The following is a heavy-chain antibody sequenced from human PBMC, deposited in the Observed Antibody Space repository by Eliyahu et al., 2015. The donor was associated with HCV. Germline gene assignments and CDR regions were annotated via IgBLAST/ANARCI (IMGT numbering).Heavy chain of an antibody. CDR2: INHXGST. CDR1: GXSFSGYY. V-gene: IGHV4-34*01. CDR3: ARGQPYSSGYYSRAYYYYYGMDV. D-gene: IGHD3-22*01. Sequence: QVQLQQWGAGLLKPSETLSLTCAVYGXSFSGYYWXWXRQPPGKGLEWIGEINHXGSTNYNPSLKXRXXISVDTSKNQFSLKLSSVTAADTAVYYCARGQPYSSGYYSRAYYYYYGMDVWGQGTTVTVSS. J-gene: IGHJ6*02.